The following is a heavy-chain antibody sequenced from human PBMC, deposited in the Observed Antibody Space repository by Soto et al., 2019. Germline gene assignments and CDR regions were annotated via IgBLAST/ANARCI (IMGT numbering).Heavy chain of an antibody. CDR2: IVPLFGTA. D-gene: IGHD2-15*01. CDR1: GGTFSRHA. V-gene: IGHV1-69*01. Sequence: QVQLVQSGAEVKKPGSSVKVSCKASGGTFSRHAINWVRQAPGHGLQWMGWIVPLFGTANYAQKFQGRVTITADESTSTAHMELRSLRSEDTAVYYCARDYGHDCSGGNCYFYFWGQGTLVTVSS. CDR3: ARDYGHDCSGGNCYFYF. J-gene: IGHJ4*02.